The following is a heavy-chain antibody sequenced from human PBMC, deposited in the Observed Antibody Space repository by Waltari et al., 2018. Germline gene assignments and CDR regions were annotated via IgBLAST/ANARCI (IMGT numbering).Heavy chain of an antibody. J-gene: IGHJ4*02. Sequence: QVQLQQWGAGLLKPSETLSHTCAVYGGSFSGYYWSWIRQPPGKGLEWIGEINHSGRTNYNPSLKSRVTISVDTSKNQFSLKLSSVTAADTAVYYCARQGGGHDYWGQGTLVTVSS. CDR3: ARQGGGHDY. CDR1: GGSFSGYY. D-gene: IGHD2-15*01. CDR2: INHSGRT. V-gene: IGHV4-34*01.